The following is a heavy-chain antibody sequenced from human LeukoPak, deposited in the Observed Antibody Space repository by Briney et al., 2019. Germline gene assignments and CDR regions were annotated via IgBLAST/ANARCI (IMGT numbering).Heavy chain of an antibody. CDR3: ARHRGQGFDY. J-gene: IGHJ4*02. V-gene: IGHV4-59*08. Sequence: PSETLSLTCSVSGGSINSYYWSWIRQPPGKGLEWIGYIYYTGITNYSPSLKSRVTISVDTSKNQFSLRLRSVTAADTAVYYCARHRGQGFDYWGQGTLVTVSS. CDR1: GGSINSYY. D-gene: IGHD6-25*01. CDR2: IYYTGIT.